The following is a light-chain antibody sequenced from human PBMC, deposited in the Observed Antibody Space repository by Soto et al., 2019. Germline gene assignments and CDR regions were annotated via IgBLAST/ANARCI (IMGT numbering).Light chain of an antibody. CDR1: QSVSSSF. CDR2: GAS. V-gene: IGKV3-20*01. J-gene: IGKJ1*01. Sequence: EIVLTQSPGTLSLSPGERATLSCRASQSVSSSFLAWYQQKPGQAPRLLIYGASSRDTGIPDRFSGSGSGTAFTLTISRLEPEDFAVYYCQQDGSSPRTFGQGTKVEIK. CDR3: QQDGSSPRT.